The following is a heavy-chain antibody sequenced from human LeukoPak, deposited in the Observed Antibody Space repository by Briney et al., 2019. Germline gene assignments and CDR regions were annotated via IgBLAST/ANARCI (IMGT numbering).Heavy chain of an antibody. CDR2: IYYSGST. Sequence: SETLSLTCTVSGGSISGYFWSWVRQPPGKGLEWIGSFGSIYYSGSTYYNPSLESRVTISVDTSKNQFSLKLSSVTAADTAVYYCATHPITDSSAKHFDYWGRGTLVTVSS. CDR3: ATHPITDSSAKHFDY. CDR1: GGSISGYF. J-gene: IGHJ4*02. D-gene: IGHD6-19*01. V-gene: IGHV4-39*01.